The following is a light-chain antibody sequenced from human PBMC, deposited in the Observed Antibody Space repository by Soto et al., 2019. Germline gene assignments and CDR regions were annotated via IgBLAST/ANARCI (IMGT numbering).Light chain of an antibody. CDR3: QQHANWPLT. CDR2: EAS. V-gene: IGKV3-11*01. CDR1: QSVGNN. J-gene: IGKJ4*01. Sequence: EIVLTQSPATLSLSPGERATLSCRASQSVGNNLAWYQQKPGQAPGLLIYEASTRATGIPARFSGSGSGTDFTLTISSLEPEDFAVYYCQQHANWPLTFGAGTKVEIK.